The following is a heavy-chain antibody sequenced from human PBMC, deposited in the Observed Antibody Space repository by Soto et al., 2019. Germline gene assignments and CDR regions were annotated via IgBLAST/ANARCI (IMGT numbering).Heavy chain of an antibody. CDR1: GDSVSSNSAA. Sequence: SQTLSLTCAISGDSVSSNSAAWNWIRQSPSRGLEWLGRTYYRSKWYNDYAVSVKSRITINPDTSKNQFSLQLNSVTPEDTAVYYCARGPPRGGWKFYYYYYGMDVWGQGTTVTVSS. CDR2: TYYRSKWYN. V-gene: IGHV6-1*01. CDR3: ARGPPRGGWKFYYYYYGMDV. D-gene: IGHD6-19*01. J-gene: IGHJ6*02.